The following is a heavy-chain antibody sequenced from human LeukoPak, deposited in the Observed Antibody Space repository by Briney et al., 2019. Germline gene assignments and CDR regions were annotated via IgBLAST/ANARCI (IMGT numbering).Heavy chain of an antibody. D-gene: IGHD2-2*01. Sequence: GGSLRLSCAASGFTFSSYSMNWVRQAPGKGLEWVSSISSSSSYIYYADSVKGRFTISRDNAKNSLYLQMNSLRAEDTAVYYCARDVAASSQLLSYWGQGTLVTVSS. CDR3: ARDVAASSQLLSY. CDR2: ISSSSSYI. CDR1: GFTFSSYS. J-gene: IGHJ4*02. V-gene: IGHV3-21*01.